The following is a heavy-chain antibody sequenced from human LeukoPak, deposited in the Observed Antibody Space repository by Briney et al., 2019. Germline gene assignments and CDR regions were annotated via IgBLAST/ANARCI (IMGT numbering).Heavy chain of an antibody. V-gene: IGHV1-18*01. D-gene: IGHD6-13*01. CDR3: ARFTGTLRGYYYYYYYMDV. J-gene: IGHJ6*03. CDR2: IGAYNGNT. CDR1: GYTFTSYG. Sequence: ASVKVSCKASGYTFTSYGISWVRQAPGQGLEWMGWIGAYNGNTNYAQKLQGRVTMTTDTSTSTAYMELRSLRSDDTAVYYCARFTGTLRGYYYYYYYMDVWGKGTTVTVSS.